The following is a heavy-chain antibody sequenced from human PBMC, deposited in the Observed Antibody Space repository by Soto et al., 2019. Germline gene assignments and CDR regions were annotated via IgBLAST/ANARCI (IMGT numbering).Heavy chain of an antibody. D-gene: IGHD2-21*02. CDR3: ERSIVVVTALDY. CDR2: INAGNGNT. V-gene: IGHV1-3*05. J-gene: IGHJ4*02. CDR1: GYTFTSYA. Sequence: QVQLVQSGAEEKKPGASVKVSCKASGYTFTSYAMDWLRQAPAQRLEWMRWINAGNGNTKYSRKCQGRITITKYTSANTAYMELSSLRSEATAVYYCERSIVVVTALDYWGQGTLVTVSS.